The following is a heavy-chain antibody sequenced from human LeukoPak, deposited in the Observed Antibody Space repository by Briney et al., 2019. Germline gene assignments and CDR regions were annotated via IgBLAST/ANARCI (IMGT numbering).Heavy chain of an antibody. Sequence: VKVSCKASGGTFSSYAISWVRQAPGQGLEWMGGIIPIFGTANYAQKFQGRVTITADESTSTAYMELSSLRSEDTAVYYCARPLFGFWSGYSSPFDYWGQGTLVTVSS. CDR3: ARPLFGFWSGYSSPFDY. D-gene: IGHD3-3*01. CDR2: IIPIFGTA. V-gene: IGHV1-69*01. J-gene: IGHJ4*02. CDR1: GGTFSSYA.